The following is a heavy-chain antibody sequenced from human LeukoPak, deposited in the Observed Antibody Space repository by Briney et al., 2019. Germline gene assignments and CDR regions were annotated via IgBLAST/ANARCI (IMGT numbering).Heavy chain of an antibody. J-gene: IGHJ4*02. CDR3: ARGVTGSHGY. CDR1: GYTFTSFY. CDR2: INSSGGST. V-gene: IGHV1-46*01. Sequence: ASVKVSCTAFGYTFTSFYMHWVRQAPGQGLEWMGTINSSGGSTSYAQKFRGRVTMTRDTSTSTVYMELTSLRSEDTAVYYCARGVTGSHGYWGQGTLVTVSS. D-gene: IGHD1-1*01.